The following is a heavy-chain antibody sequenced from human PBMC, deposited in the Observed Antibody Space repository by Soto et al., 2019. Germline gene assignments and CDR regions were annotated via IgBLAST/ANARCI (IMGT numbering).Heavy chain of an antibody. J-gene: IGHJ4*02. CDR2: IFYSGST. D-gene: IGHD5-12*01. CDR1: GGSISSGDYY. Sequence: QVQLQESGPGLVKPSQTLSLTCTVSGGSISSGDYYWSWIRQPPGKGLERIGYIFYSGSTYYNPSLKSRVTISVDTSKNQFSLKLGSVTAADTAVYYCARWLGYGPHFDYWGQGTLVTVSS. CDR3: ARWLGYGPHFDY. V-gene: IGHV4-30-4*01.